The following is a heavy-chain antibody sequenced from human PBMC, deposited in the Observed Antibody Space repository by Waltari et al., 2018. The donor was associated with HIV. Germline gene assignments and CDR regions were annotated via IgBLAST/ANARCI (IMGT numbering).Heavy chain of an antibody. V-gene: IGHV3-21*01. CDR1: GFTFSSSS. D-gene: IGHD6-13*01. J-gene: IGHJ4*02. CDR2: ISSSSSYI. Sequence: ELQLVESGGGLVKPGGSLRLSCAASGFTFSSSSMNWVSQPPGKGLEWVSSISSSSSYIYYADSVKGRFTISRDNAKNSLYLQMNSLRAEDTAVYYCARGPAAGTGVFDYWGQGTLVTVSS. CDR3: ARGPAAGTGVFDY.